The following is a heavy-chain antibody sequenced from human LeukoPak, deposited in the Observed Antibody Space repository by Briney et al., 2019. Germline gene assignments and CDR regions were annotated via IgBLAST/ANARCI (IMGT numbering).Heavy chain of an antibody. Sequence: GGSLRLSCAVSGFTFSDYSMNWVRQPPGKGLEWISYISTGGDTIYYADSVKGRFTISSDNAKKSLYLQMNSLRAEDTAVYYCARDRSYDFWSGYSTPDYWGQGTLVTVSS. CDR3: ARDRSYDFWSGYSTPDY. V-gene: IGHV3-48*01. J-gene: IGHJ4*02. D-gene: IGHD3-3*01. CDR1: GFTFSDYS. CDR2: ISTGGDTI.